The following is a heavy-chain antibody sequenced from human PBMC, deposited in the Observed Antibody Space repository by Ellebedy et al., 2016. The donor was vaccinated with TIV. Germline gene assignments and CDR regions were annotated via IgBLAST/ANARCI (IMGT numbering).Heavy chain of an antibody. CDR1: GFTLSTYW. V-gene: IGHV3-7*03. CDR2: IKQDGSEK. Sequence: GESLKISCEASGFTLSTYWMTWVRQAPGKGLEWVANIKQDGSEKKYVDSVKGRFTISRDNAKNSLYLQMNSLRAEDTAMYYCATEYSSSSHWGYWGQGTLVTVSS. CDR3: ATEYSSSSHWGY. D-gene: IGHD6-6*01. J-gene: IGHJ4*02.